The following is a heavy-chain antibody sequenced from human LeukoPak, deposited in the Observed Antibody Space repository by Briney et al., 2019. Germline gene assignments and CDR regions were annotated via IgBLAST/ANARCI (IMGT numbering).Heavy chain of an antibody. D-gene: IGHD6-13*01. V-gene: IGHV4-34*01. CDR2: INHSGST. CDR3: ARSGGSSSWDFDY. J-gene: IGHJ4*02. Sequence: SETLSLTCAVYGGSFSGYYWSWIRQPPGKGLEWIGEINHSGSTNYNPSLKSRVTISVDTSKNQFSLKLSSVTAADTAVYYCARSGGSSSWDFDYWGRGTLVTVSS. CDR1: GGSFSGYY.